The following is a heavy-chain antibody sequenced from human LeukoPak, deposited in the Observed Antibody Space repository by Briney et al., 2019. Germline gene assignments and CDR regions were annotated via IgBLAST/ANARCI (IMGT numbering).Heavy chain of an antibody. D-gene: IGHD3-3*01. CDR1: GFTFNNYA. V-gene: IGHV3-23*01. J-gene: IGHJ4*02. CDR3: AKPSSDFWCDYYSGSYFDS. CDR2: ISGSSGST. Sequence: GGSLRLSCAASGFTFNNYAMTWVRQAPGKGLEWVSTISGSSGSTYYADSVKGRFTISRDNSKNTLYLQMNSLRAEDTALYYCAKPSSDFWCDYYSGSYFDSWGQGTLVTVSS.